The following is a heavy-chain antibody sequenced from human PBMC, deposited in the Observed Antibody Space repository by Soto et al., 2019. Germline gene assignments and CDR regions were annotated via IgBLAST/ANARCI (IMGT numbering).Heavy chain of an antibody. CDR1: GFSLSTTGMR. J-gene: IGHJ4*02. V-gene: IGHV2-70*04. CDR3: ARVGRDSSAYHFDY. Sequence: SGPTLVNPTQTLTLTCTFSGFSLSTTGMRVSWIRQPPGKALEWLARIDWDDDRFYSTSLKTRLTISKDTSKNQVVLTMTNLAPVDTATYYCARVGRDSSAYHFDYWGQGTLVTAPQ. D-gene: IGHD3-22*01. CDR2: IDWDDDR.